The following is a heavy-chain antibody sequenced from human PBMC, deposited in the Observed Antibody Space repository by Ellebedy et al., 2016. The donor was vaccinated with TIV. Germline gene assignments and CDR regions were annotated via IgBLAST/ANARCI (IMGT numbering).Heavy chain of an antibody. CDR3: ARVDGEVLGGFDF. V-gene: IGHV4-30-4*01. CDR2: IYYSGST. J-gene: IGHJ4*02. Sequence: MPSETLSLTCTVSGGSISSGDYYWSWIRQPPGKGLEWIGYIYYSGSTFYNPSLKSRITISMDTSKNQFSLKLNAVTAADTAVYYCARVDGEVLGGFDFWGQGSLVTVSS. D-gene: IGHD3-10*01. CDR1: GGSISSGDYY.